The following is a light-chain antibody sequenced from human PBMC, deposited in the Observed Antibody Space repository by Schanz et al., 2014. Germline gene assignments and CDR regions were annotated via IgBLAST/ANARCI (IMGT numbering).Light chain of an antibody. CDR2: DVF. J-gene: IGLJ1*01. V-gene: IGLV2-14*01. CDR3: SSYTGSSTPYV. Sequence: QSALTQPASVSGSPGQSITISCTGTSSDVGRYNYVSWYQQHPGKAPKLIIYDVFTRPSGVSNRFSCSKSDNTASLAISGLQPEDEADYYCSSYTGSSTPYVFGTGTKLTVL. CDR1: SSDVGRYNY.